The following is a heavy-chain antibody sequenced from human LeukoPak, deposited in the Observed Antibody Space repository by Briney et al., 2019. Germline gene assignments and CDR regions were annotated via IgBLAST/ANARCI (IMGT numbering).Heavy chain of an antibody. Sequence: SETLSLTCTVSGGSISSSSFYWGWLRQPPGKGLEWIGSIYYSGSTYYNPSLESRVIISVDTSKNQFSLKLSSVTAADTAVYYCARSFYDNNWYFDLWGRGTQVTVSS. V-gene: IGHV4-39*01. D-gene: IGHD3-9*01. J-gene: IGHJ2*01. CDR2: IYYSGST. CDR1: GGSISSSSFY. CDR3: ARSFYDNNWYFDL.